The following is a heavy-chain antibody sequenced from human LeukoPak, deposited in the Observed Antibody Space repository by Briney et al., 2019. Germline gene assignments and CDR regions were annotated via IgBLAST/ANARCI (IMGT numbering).Heavy chain of an antibody. CDR1: GFTFSSYG. V-gene: IGHV3-30*02. CDR2: IRYDGSNK. J-gene: IGHJ4*02. CDR3: AKALFDGTANYFDY. Sequence: GGSLRLSSAASGFTFSSYGMHWVRQAPGKGLEWVAFIRYDGSNKYYADSVKGRFTISRDNSKNTLYLQMNSLRAEDTAVYYCAKALFDGTANYFDYWGQGTLVTVS. D-gene: IGHD1-1*01.